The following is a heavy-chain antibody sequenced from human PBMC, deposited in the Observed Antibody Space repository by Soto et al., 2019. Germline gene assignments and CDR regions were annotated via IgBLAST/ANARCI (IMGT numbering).Heavy chain of an antibody. CDR2: IGRSGETI. CDR3: ARDSRGGAARRPTFYY. D-gene: IGHD6-6*01. CDR1: GGTFSSFE. Sequence: PVGLLRLPWVGSGGTFSSFEMNWVRQTPRKGLEWLSYIGRSGETIYYADSVKGRLTISRDNAKSSLFLQMNGLRDEDTGIYYCARDSRGGAARRPTFYYWGRGTLVTV. J-gene: IGHJ4*02. V-gene: IGHV3-48*03.